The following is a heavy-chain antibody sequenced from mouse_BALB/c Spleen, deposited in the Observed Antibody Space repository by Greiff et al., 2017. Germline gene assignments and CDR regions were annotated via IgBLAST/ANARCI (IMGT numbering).Heavy chain of an antibody. J-gene: IGHJ3*01. V-gene: IGHV1-18*01. Sequence: EVQLHQSGPELVKPGASVKIPCKASGYTFTDYNMDWVKQSPGKSLEWIGDLHPNNGGTIYNQKFKGKATLTVDKYSSTAYMELRSLTSEDTAVYYCARNDYDGTWFAYWGQGTLVTVSA. CDR3: ARNDYDGTWFAY. D-gene: IGHD2-4*01. CDR1: GYTFTDYN. CDR2: LHPNNGGT.